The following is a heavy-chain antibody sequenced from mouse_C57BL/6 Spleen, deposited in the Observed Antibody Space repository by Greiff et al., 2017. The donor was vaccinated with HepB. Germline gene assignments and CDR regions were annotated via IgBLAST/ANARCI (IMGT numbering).Heavy chain of an antibody. J-gene: IGHJ4*01. Sequence: QVQLKQSGAELVRPGASVKLSCKASGYTFTDYYINWVKQRPGQGLEWIARIYPGSGNTYYNEKFKGKATLTAEKSSSTAYMQLSSLTSEDSAVYFCAYGSYAMDYWGQGTSVTVSS. D-gene: IGHD2-2*01. CDR1: GYTFTDYY. CDR2: IYPGSGNT. CDR3: AYGSYAMDY. V-gene: IGHV1-76*01.